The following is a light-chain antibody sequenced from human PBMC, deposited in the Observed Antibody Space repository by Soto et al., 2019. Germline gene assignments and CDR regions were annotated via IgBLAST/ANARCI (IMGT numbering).Light chain of an antibody. V-gene: IGKV3-11*01. Sequence: EIVLTQSPASLSLSPGERATRSCRASQSVSSSLAWYQQKPGQAPRLLIYDASSRATGIPARFSGSGSGTDFALTISSLEPEDFAVYYCHHRGNGITFGQGTRLEIK. J-gene: IGKJ5*01. CDR3: HHRGNGIT. CDR2: DAS. CDR1: QSVSSS.